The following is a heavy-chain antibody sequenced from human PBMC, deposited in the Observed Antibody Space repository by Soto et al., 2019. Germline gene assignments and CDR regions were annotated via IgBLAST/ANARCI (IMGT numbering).Heavy chain of an antibody. CDR1: GASISSYY. Sequence: PSETLSLTCTVSGASISSYYWNWIRQSPGKGLEWIGYIYYSGNTNYNPFLKSRLTISVDTSKNQFSLKLSSVTAADTAVYYCARASTVTTRGSRNNWFDPWGQGTLVTVSS. CDR3: ARASTVTTRGSRNNWFDP. J-gene: IGHJ5*02. V-gene: IGHV4-59*08. D-gene: IGHD4-17*01. CDR2: IYYSGNT.